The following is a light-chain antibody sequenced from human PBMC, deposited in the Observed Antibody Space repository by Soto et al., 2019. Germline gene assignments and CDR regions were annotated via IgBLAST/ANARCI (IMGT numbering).Light chain of an antibody. V-gene: IGKV1-5*03. CDR1: QSISSW. CDR3: QQYNSYPMT. CDR2: KAS. J-gene: IGKJ5*01. Sequence: DLQMTQSPSTLSASVGDRVTITCRASQSISSWLAWYQQKPGKAPKSLIYKASSLESGVPSRFSGGGSGTEFTLTLSSLQPDDFATYYCQQYNSYPMTFGQGTRLEIK.